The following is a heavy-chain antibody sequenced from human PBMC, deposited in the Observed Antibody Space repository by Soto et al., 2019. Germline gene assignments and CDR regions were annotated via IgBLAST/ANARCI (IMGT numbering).Heavy chain of an antibody. V-gene: IGHV1-24*01. Sequence: ASVKVSCKVSGYTLTELSMHWVRQAPGKGLEWMGGFDPEDGETIYAQKFQGRVTLTEDTSTDTAYMELSSLRSEDTAVYYCATDRAEVAGTSADYFQHWGQGTLVTVSS. CDR3: ATDRAEVAGTSADYFQH. CDR2: FDPEDGET. J-gene: IGHJ1*01. D-gene: IGHD6-19*01. CDR1: GYTLTELS.